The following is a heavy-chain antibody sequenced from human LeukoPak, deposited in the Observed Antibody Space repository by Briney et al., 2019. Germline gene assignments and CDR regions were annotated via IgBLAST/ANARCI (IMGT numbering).Heavy chain of an antibody. CDR2: INPSCGST. CDR1: GYTFTSYY. D-gene: IGHD3-16*01. CDR3: ASHSGLYGGYVDY. J-gene: IGHJ4*02. Sequence: ASVKVSCKASGYTFTSYYMHWVRQAPGQGLEWMGIINPSCGSTSYAQKFQGRVTMTRDTYTSTVYMELSSVRSEDTAVYFCASHSGLYGGYVDYWGQGTLVTVSS. V-gene: IGHV1-46*01.